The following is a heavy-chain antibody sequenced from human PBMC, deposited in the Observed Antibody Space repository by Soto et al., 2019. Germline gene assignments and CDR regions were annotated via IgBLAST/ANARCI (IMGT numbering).Heavy chain of an antibody. V-gene: IGHV4-30-4*01. CDR1: GGSISSGDYY. J-gene: IGHJ4*02. Sequence: TSETLSLTCTVSGGSISSGDYYWSWIRQPPGKGLEWIGYIYYSGSTYYNPSLKSRVTISVDTSKNQFSLKLSSVTAADTAVYYCARSNDSSGYYRLPYYFDYWGRGTLVTVSS. CDR2: IYYSGST. D-gene: IGHD3-22*01. CDR3: ARSNDSSGYYRLPYYFDY.